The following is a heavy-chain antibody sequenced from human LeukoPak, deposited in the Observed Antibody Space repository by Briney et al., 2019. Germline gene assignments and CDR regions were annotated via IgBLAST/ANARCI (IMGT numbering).Heavy chain of an antibody. Sequence: ASVKVSCKASGYTFTGYYMHWVRQAPGQGLEWMGWINPNSGGTNYAQKFQGRVTMTRDTSISTAYMELSRLRSDDTAVYYCARDSGSYYPFFGYWGQGTLVTVSS. D-gene: IGHD1-26*01. V-gene: IGHV1-2*02. CDR3: ARDSGSYYPFFGY. CDR1: GYTFTGYY. J-gene: IGHJ4*02. CDR2: INPNSGGT.